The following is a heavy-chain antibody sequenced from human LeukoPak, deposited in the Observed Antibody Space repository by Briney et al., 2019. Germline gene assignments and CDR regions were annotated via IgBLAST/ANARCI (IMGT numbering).Heavy chain of an antibody. CDR1: GFSFSSYG. D-gene: IGHD3-9*01. CDR3: ARRYFDWFLGAGGSLDI. J-gene: IGHJ3*02. CDR2: ISYDGSNK. V-gene: IGHV3-30*03. Sequence: PGGSLRLSCAAGGFSFSSYGMHWVREAPGKGVERGGVISYDGSNKYYAESVRGGITTSRDNSKNTLYLQMNSLRAEDTAVYYCARRYFDWFLGAGGSLDIWGQGTMVTVSS.